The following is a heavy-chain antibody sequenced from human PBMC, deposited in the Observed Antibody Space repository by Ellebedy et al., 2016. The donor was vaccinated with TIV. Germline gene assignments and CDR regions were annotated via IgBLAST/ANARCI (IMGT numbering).Heavy chain of an antibody. V-gene: IGHV3-30-3*01. CDR3: ARDLKKRAAAGTELDY. Sequence: PGGSLRLSCAASGFTFNSYAIHWVRQAPGKGLEWVAVVSYDGSNKYYAASVKGRFTISRDNSKNTLYLQMNSLRAEDTAAYYCARDLKKRAAAGTELDYWGQGTLVTVSS. J-gene: IGHJ4*02. CDR1: GFTFNSYA. D-gene: IGHD6-13*01. CDR2: VSYDGSNK.